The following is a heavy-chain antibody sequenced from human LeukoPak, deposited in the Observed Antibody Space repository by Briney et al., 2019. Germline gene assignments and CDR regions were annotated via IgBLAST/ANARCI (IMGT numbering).Heavy chain of an antibody. CDR1: GFTFSSYA. CDR2: ITGNGGYT. J-gene: IGHJ4*02. Sequence: GGSLRLSCAASGFTFSSYAMNWVRQAPGKRLEWVSGITGNGGYTYYADSVKGRFTISRDNSRSTLYLQMNSPRAEDTAIHYCAKGTLQQFDYWGQGTLVTVSS. CDR3: AKGTLQQFDY. V-gene: IGHV3-23*01. D-gene: IGHD1-1*01.